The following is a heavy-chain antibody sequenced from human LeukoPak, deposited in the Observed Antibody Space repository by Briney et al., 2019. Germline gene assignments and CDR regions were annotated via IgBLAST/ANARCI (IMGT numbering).Heavy chain of an antibody. CDR1: GFTFSSYG. CDR3: ARPSSTSSFDY. D-gene: IGHD2-2*01. J-gene: IGHJ4*02. V-gene: IGHV3-21*01. Sequence: GGSLRLSCAASGFTFSSYGMNWVRQAPGKGLEWVSSISYIYYADSFQGRFTISRDNAKNSLYLQMDSLRAEDTAVYYCARPSSTSSFDYWGQGTLVTVSS. CDR2: ISYI.